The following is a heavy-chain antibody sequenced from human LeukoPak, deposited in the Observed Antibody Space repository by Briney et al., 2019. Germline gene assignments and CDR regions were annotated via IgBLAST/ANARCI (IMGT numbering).Heavy chain of an antibody. D-gene: IGHD6-13*01. CDR3: ARGPQQPTGISLDY. V-gene: IGHV3-48*03. Sequence: GGSLRLSCAASGFTFSSYEMNWVRQAPGKGLEWVSYISSSGSTIYHADSVKGRFTISRDNAKNSLYLQMNSPRAEDTAVYYCARGPQQPTGISLDYWGQGTLVTVSS. CDR2: ISSSGSTI. CDR1: GFTFSSYE. J-gene: IGHJ4*02.